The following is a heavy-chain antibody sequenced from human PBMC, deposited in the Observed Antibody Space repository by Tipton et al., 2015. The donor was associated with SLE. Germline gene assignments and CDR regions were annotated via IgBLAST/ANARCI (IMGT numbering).Heavy chain of an antibody. CDR1: GFTLNNCG. Sequence: SLRLSCAASGFTLNNCGMHWVRQAPGKGLEWVGVVTYGGTSTHYGDSVKGRFTISRDTSKNMLYLQMDSLRAEDTAVYYCAKEQSSGWYRVVDYWGQGTLATVSS. CDR2: VTYGGTST. V-gene: IGHV3-30*18. CDR3: AKEQSSGWYRVVDY. D-gene: IGHD6-19*01. J-gene: IGHJ4*02.